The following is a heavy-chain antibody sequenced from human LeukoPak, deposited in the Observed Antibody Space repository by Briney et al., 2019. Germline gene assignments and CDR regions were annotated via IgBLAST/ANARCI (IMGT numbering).Heavy chain of an antibody. CDR3: ARDEGIAAQFDY. V-gene: IGHV4-59*01. D-gene: IGHD6-6*01. Sequence: PSGTLSLTCTVSHDSFISYYWNWIRKSPGKGLEWIGYIYSSGNTDYNPALKSRVTMSMDTSRNQFSLKLRSVTAADTAIYCARDEGIAAQFDYWGQGTLVTVSS. J-gene: IGHJ4*02. CDR2: IYSSGNT. CDR1: HDSFISYY.